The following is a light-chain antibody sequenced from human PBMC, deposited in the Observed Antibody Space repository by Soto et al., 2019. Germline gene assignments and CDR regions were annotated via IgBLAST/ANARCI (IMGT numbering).Light chain of an antibody. Sequence: EIVITQSPATLTVSPGERATLYCRTSLDVNSYLAWYQQKPGQAPRLLIYDASNRAAGIPARFSGSGSGTDFTLTISSLEPEDFAIYYCQQRQYWPPITFGQGTRLEIK. V-gene: IGKV3-11*01. CDR2: DAS. J-gene: IGKJ5*01. CDR1: LDVNSY. CDR3: QQRQYWPPIT.